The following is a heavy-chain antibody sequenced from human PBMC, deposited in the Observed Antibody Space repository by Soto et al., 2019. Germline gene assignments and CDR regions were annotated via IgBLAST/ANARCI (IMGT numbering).Heavy chain of an antibody. J-gene: IGHJ3*02. CDR1: GFTFSSYE. V-gene: IGHV3-48*03. CDR2: ISSSGSTI. D-gene: IGHD6-19*01. Sequence: GSLLLACSASGFTFSSYEMNWVRQAAGKGLEWVSYISSSGSTIYYADSVKGRFTISRDNAKNSLYLQMNSLRAEDTAVYYCARAGVTVAGTGVAFDIWGQGTMVTVSS. CDR3: ARAGVTVAGTGVAFDI.